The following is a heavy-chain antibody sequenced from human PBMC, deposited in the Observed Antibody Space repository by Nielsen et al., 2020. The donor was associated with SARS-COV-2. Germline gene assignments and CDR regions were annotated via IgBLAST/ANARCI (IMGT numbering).Heavy chain of an antibody. CDR3: ARSGLRGVRGAYNWFDP. J-gene: IGHJ5*02. CDR1: GGSFSSYY. D-gene: IGHD3-10*01. V-gene: IGHV4-59*08. Sequence: SETLSLTCAVYGGSFSSYYWSWIRQPPGKGLEWIGYIYYSGSTNYNPSLKSRVTISVDTSKNQFSLKLSSVTAADTAVYYCARSGLRGVRGAYNWFDPWGQGTLVTVSS. CDR2: IYYSGST.